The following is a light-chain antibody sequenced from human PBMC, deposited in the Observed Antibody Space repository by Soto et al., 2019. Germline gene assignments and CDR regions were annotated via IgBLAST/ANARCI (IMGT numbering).Light chain of an antibody. CDR3: CSYTSSNTLV. V-gene: IGLV2-14*01. CDR2: EVS. Sequence: QSVLTQPASVSGSPGQSITISCTGTSSDVGGYNYVSWYQQHPDKAPKLMIYEVSNRPSGVSNRFSGSKSGNTASLTISGLQAEDEADYYCCSYTSSNTLVFGGGTKLTVL. CDR1: SSDVGGYNY. J-gene: IGLJ2*01.